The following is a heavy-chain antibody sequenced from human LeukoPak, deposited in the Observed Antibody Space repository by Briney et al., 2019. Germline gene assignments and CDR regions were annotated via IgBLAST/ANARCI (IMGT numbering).Heavy chain of an antibody. CDR3: ARERYRSSLGIDY. D-gene: IGHD3-16*01. Sequence: SETLSLTCTVYGGSFSGYYWSWIRQPPGKGLEWIGEINHSGSTNYNPSLKSRVTISVDTSKNQFSLKLSSVTAADTAVYYCARERYRSSLGIDYWGQEPWSPSPQ. CDR1: GGSFSGYY. V-gene: IGHV4-34*01. J-gene: IGHJ4*01. CDR2: INHSGST.